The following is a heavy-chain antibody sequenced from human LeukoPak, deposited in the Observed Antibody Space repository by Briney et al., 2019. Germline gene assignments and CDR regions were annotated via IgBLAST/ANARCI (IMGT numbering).Heavy chain of an antibody. J-gene: IGHJ4*02. Sequence: ASVKVSFKASGYTFTSYYMHWVRQAPGQGLEWMGILNPSGGSTRYAQKFQGRVTMTTDTSTSTAYMELRSLRSDDTAVYYCARRGDYFDYWGQGTLVTVSS. CDR1: GYTFTSYY. V-gene: IGHV1-46*01. CDR2: LNPSGGST. CDR3: ARRGDYFDY.